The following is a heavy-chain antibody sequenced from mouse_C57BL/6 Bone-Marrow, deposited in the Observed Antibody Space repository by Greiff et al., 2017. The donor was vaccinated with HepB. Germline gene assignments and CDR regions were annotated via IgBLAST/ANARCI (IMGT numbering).Heavy chain of an antibody. V-gene: IGHV5-4*01. CDR3: AREDGNYDYYAMDY. Sequence: EVMLVESGGGLVKPGGSLKLSCAASGFTFSSYAMSWVRQTPEKRLEWVATISDGGSYTYYPDNVKGRFTISRDNAKNNLYLQMSHLKSEDTAMYYCAREDGNYDYYAMDYWGQGTSVTVSS. D-gene: IGHD2-1*01. CDR1: GFTFSSYA. CDR2: ISDGGSYT. J-gene: IGHJ4*01.